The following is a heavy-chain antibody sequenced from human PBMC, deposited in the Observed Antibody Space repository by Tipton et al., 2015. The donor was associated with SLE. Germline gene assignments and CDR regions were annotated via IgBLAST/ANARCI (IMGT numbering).Heavy chain of an antibody. CDR1: DASMNYFY. CDR2: IHYSGST. J-gene: IGHJ4*02. Sequence: TLSLTCTVSDASMNYFYWTWIRQPPGKGLEWIGYIHYSGSTNCDPSLRSRVTISIDTSKNQFSLNLRSVTAADTAVYYCARKQVGLPFDYWGQGTLVTVSS. V-gene: IGHV4-59*01. D-gene: IGHD1-26*01. CDR3: ARKQVGLPFDY.